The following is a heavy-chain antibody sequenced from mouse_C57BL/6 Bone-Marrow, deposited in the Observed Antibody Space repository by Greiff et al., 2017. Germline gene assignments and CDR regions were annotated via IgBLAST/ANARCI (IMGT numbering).Heavy chain of an antibody. D-gene: IGHD2-3*01. CDR2: INYDGSN. CDR1: GYSITSGYY. J-gene: IGHJ3*01. CDR3: TRDGYFVFAY. Sequence: DVQLQEPGPGLVKPSQSLSLTCSVTGYSITSGYYWKWNRQLPGNKLEWMGYINYDGSNNYNPSLKNRITITCDTSRNQFFLQLNSVTTEDTASYCATRDGYFVFAYWGQGTLVTVSA. V-gene: IGHV3-6*01.